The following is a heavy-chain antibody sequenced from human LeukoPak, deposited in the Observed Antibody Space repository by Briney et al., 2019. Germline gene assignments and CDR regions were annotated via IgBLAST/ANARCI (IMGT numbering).Heavy chain of an antibody. J-gene: IGHJ4*02. Sequence: SETLSLTCTVSGGSVSGYYWSWIRQPPGKGLEWIAYIYYSGRTSYNPSLKSRVTISVDTSKNQFSLRLSSVTAADTAVYYCARRARWAQDFDYWGQGTLVTVSS. CDR1: GGSVSGYY. V-gene: IGHV4-59*08. D-gene: IGHD5-24*01. CDR2: IYYSGRT. CDR3: ARRARWAQDFDY.